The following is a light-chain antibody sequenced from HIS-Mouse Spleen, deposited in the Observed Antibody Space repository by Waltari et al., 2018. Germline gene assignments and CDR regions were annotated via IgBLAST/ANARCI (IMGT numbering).Light chain of an antibody. V-gene: IGLV2-23*01. CDR3: CSYAGSSTWV. J-gene: IGLJ3*02. CDR1: SRDVGRYNL. CDR2: EGS. Sequence: QSALTQPASVSGSPGQSNTISCTGTSRDVGRYNLVPWYQQHPGKAPKLMIYEGSKRPSGVSNRFSGSKSGNTASLTISGLQAEDEADYYCCSYAGSSTWVFGGGTKLTVL.